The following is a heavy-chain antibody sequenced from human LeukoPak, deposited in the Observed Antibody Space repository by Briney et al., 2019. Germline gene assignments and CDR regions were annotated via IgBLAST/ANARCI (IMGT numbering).Heavy chain of an antibody. CDR2: ITPVFGTP. V-gene: IGHV1-69*13. CDR3: ARWGRYCRSTSCWDF. J-gene: IGHJ4*02. D-gene: IGHD2-2*01. CDR1: GGTFTNHD. Sequence: GASVKVSCKASGGTFTNHDINWVRQAPGQGLEWMGGITPVFGTPNYAQRFQGRVRITADESTTTAYMELRSLRSDDTALYYCARWGRYCRSTSCWDFRGQGTLVTVSS.